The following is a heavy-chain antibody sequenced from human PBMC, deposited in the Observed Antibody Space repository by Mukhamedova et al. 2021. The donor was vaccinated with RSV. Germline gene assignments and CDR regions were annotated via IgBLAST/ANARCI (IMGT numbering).Heavy chain of an antibody. J-gene: IGHJ4*02. D-gene: IGHD2-15*01. Sequence: GLVWVARISDDGTTINYAESVRGRFTISRDSAQNTLYLQMDSLRVEDTGMYYCARDVMVGRTTRTPLDYWGQGTLVTVSS. CDR2: ISDDGTTI. V-gene: IGHV3-74*01. CDR3: ARDVMVGRTTRTPLDY.